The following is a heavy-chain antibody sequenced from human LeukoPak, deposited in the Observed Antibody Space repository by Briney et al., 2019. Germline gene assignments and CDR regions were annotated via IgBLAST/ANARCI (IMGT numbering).Heavy chain of an antibody. CDR1: GFTFSSYG. CDR3: ARAYSGYTYGYHY. CDR2: IWYDGSNK. D-gene: IGHD5-18*01. V-gene: IGHV3-33*01. Sequence: GRSLRLSCAASGFTFSSYGMHWVRQAPGKGLEWVAVIWYDGSNKYYADSVKGRLTISRDNAKNSLYLQMNSLRAEDTAVYYCARAYSGYTYGYHYWGQGTLVTVSS. J-gene: IGHJ4*02.